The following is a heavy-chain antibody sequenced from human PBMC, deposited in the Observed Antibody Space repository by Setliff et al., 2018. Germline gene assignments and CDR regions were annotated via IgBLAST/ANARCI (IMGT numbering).Heavy chain of an antibody. CDR3: SRVLGYCSKTRGHGDWFDP. J-gene: IGHJ5*02. CDR1: GSTSSSYA. Sequence: ASVKVSCKALGSTSSSYAMNGLRQAPGQGLEWMGRINTITGNPTYAQGFTGRLVFSMDTAVNTTYLQFSSLKPEDTAVYYCSRVLGYCSKTRGHGDWFDPWGQGTLVTVSS. CDR2: INTITGNP. D-gene: IGHD2-2*01. V-gene: IGHV7-4-1*02.